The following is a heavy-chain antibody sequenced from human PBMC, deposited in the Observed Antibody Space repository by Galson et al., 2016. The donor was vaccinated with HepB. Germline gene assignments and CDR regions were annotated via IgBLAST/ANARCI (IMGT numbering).Heavy chain of an antibody. CDR2: ISSSSSTI. Sequence: SLRLSCAASGFTFSSYSMNWVRQAPGKGLEWVSYISSSSSTIYYADSVKGRFTISRDNAKNSLYLQMNSLRDEDTAGSYCARDRWQEGSSWQFDYWGQGTLLTVSS. CDR1: GFTFSSYS. J-gene: IGHJ4*02. D-gene: IGHD6-13*01. CDR3: ARDRWQEGSSWQFDY. V-gene: IGHV3-48*02.